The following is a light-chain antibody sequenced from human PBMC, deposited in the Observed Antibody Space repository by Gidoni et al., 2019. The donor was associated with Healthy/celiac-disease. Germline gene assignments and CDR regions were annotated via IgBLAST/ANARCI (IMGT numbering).Light chain of an antibody. V-gene: IGKV1-39*01. CDR3: QQSDSTPLT. Sequence: IQLTQSPSSLSASVGDRVTITCRASQSISSYLNWYQQKPGKAPKLLIDAASSLQRGVPSRFSGSGSGKDFTLTISSLQPEDFATYYCQQSDSTPLTFGGGTKVEIK. CDR2: AAS. J-gene: IGKJ4*01. CDR1: QSISSY.